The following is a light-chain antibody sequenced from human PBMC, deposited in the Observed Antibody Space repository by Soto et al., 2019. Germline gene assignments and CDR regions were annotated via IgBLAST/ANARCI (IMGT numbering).Light chain of an antibody. CDR2: AAS. J-gene: IGKJ4*01. CDR3: QQSFTTPLS. V-gene: IGKV1-39*01. Sequence: DIQTTQSPPSLSASVGDRVTITCRASQSVNKYLNWYQQKPGNVPALLIYAASSLQGGVPSRFTGSGFGTNFTFTISNLQPEDFATYYCQQSFTTPLSFGGGTKVDIK. CDR1: QSVNKY.